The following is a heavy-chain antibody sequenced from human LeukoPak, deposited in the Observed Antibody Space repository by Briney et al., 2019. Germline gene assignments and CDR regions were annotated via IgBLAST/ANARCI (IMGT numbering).Heavy chain of an antibody. D-gene: IGHD3-3*01. CDR1: GFTFSNFW. CDR3: VSGSLQSGYNFDY. Sequence: GGSLRLSCAASGFTFSNFWMHWVRQAPGKGLVWVSHIKYDGSATNYADSVKGRFTISRDNAKNTLYLQMNSLRAEDTAVYYCVSGSLQSGYNFDYWGQGALVTVSS. CDR2: IKYDGSAT. V-gene: IGHV3-74*01. J-gene: IGHJ4*02.